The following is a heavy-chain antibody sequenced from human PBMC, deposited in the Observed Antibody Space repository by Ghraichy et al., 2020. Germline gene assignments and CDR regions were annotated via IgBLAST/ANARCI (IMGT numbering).Heavy chain of an antibody. V-gene: IGHV1-69*13. CDR3: AKKWWGSSWYMDYYGMDV. J-gene: IGHJ6*02. Sequence: SVKVSCKASGGTFSSYAISWVRQAPGQGLEWMGGIIPIFGTANYAQKFQGRVTITADESTSTAYMELSSLRSEDTAVYYCAKKWWGSSWYMDYYGMDVWGQGTTVTVSS. D-gene: IGHD6-13*01. CDR1: GGTFSSYA. CDR2: IIPIFGTA.